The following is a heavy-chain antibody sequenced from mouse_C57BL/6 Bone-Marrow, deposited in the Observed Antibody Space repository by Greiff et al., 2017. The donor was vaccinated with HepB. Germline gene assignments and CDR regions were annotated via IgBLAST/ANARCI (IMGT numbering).Heavy chain of an antibody. J-gene: IGHJ4*01. CDR2: ISDGGSYT. Sequence: EVQLQESGGGLVKPGGSLKLSCAASGFTFSSYAMSWVRQTPEKRLEWVATISDGGSYTYYPDNVKGRFTISRDNAKNNLYLQMSHLKSEDTAMYYCARRGRGAMDYWGQGTSVTVSS. V-gene: IGHV5-4*01. D-gene: IGHD3-3*01. CDR3: ARRGRGAMDY. CDR1: GFTFSSYA.